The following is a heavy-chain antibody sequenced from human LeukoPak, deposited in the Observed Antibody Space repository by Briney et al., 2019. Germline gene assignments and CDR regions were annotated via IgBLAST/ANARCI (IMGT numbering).Heavy chain of an antibody. J-gene: IGHJ6*03. V-gene: IGHV4-39*07. CDR1: GDSISSNIYY. Sequence: PSETLSVTCTVSGDSISSNIYYWGWFRQPPGKGLEWIGSIYYTGSNYYSASLKGRVTISVDTSKNQFSLNLSSVTAADTAVYFCASLAGYYYYYMDVWGKGTTVTVSS. CDR2: IYYTGSN. CDR3: ASLAGYYYYYMDV.